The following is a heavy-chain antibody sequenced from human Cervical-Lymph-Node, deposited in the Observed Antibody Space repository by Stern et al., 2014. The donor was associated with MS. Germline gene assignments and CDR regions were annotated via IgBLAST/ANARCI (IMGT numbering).Heavy chain of an antibody. V-gene: IGHV3-30*18. CDR3: AKSPY. CDR2: SSSTGNNQ. Sequence: QVQLVESGGDVVQPGRSLRLSCAASGFNFNNYGMHWVRQAPGKGLEWVATSSSTGNNQYYADSVKGRFAISRDKSRNSVHLEMSSLRPEDTAVYYCAKSPYWGQGTLVSVST. CDR1: GFNFNNYG. J-gene: IGHJ4*02.